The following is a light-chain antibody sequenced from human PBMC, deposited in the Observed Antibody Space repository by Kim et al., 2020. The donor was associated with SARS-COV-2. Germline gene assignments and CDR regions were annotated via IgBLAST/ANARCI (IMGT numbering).Light chain of an antibody. Sequence: ATVGDRVSMTCRASQSISYYLNWYQQKPGKDPNLLIYAASSLQSGVPSKFSGSGAGTDFTLTISSLQPEDVATYYCQQSYSTPKTFGQGTKLEI. CDR3: QQSYSTPKT. CDR1: QSISYY. CDR2: AAS. V-gene: IGKV1-39*01. J-gene: IGKJ2*01.